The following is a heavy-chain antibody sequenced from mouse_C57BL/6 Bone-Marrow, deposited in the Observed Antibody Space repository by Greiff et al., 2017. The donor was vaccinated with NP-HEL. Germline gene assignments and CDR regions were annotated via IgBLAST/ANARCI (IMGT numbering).Heavy chain of an antibody. V-gene: IGHV1-19*01. Sequence: EVQLQQSGPVLVKPGASVKMSCKASGYTFTDYYMNWVKQSHGKSLEWIGVINPYNGGTSYNQQFKGKATLTVDKSSSTAYMELNSLTSEDSAVYYCASGYYGSSYGWFAYWGQGTLVTVSA. J-gene: IGHJ3*01. CDR1: GYTFTDYY. CDR3: ASGYYGSSYGWFAY. D-gene: IGHD1-1*01. CDR2: INPYNGGT.